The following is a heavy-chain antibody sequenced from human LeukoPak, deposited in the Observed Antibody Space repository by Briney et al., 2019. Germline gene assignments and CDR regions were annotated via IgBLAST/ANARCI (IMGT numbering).Heavy chain of an antibody. CDR1: HSTFSSYA. CDR3: ARGSTARYYYDSSGYYRGAVDY. CDR2: ISVYQGNT. D-gene: IGHD3-22*01. J-gene: IGHJ4*02. Sequence: GASVKVSCKASHSTFSSYAFAWVRQAPGQGLEWMGWISVYQGNTDYSQKFQGRVTLTTDTSTSTAYMELRSLRSDDTAVYYCARGSTARYYYDSSGYYRGAVDYWGQGTLVTISS. V-gene: IGHV1-18*01.